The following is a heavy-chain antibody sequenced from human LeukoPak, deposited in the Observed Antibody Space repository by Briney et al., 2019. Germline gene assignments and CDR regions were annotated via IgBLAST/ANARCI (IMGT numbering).Heavy chain of an antibody. CDR3: ARETRGAVGSY. V-gene: IGHV3-7*05. D-gene: IGHD6-19*01. Sequence: GGSLRLSCAASVSTLRTYWMSSVRQTPGKGLEWVASIMQDGSDKYYVDSVKGRFTISRDNAENSLYLQMNSLRAEDTAVYYCARETRGAVGSYWGQGTLVTVSS. CDR1: VSTLRTYW. J-gene: IGHJ4*02. CDR2: IMQDGSDK.